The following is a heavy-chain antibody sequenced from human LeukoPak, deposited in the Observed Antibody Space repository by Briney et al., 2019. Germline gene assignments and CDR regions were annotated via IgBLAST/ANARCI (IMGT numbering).Heavy chain of an antibody. CDR3: AKDRVGYFDY. CDR2: IRYDGSNK. J-gene: IGHJ4*02. D-gene: IGHD2-2*01. Sequence: GGSLRLSRAASGFTFSSYGMHWVRQAPGKGLEWVAFIRYDGSNKYYADSVKGRFTISRDNSKNTLYLQMNSLRAEDTAVYYCAKDRVGYFDYWGQGTLVTVSS. V-gene: IGHV3-30*02. CDR1: GFTFSSYG.